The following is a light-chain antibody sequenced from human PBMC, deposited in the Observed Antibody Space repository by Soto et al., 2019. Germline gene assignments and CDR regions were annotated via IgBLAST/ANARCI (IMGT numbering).Light chain of an antibody. V-gene: IGKV1-39*01. Sequence: DIQRTQSPSTLSGSVGDRVTITCRASQTISSWLAWYQQKPGKAPNLLIYAASSLQSGVPSRFSGSGSGTDFTLTISSLQPEDFATYSCQQIYSTPRTFGQGNKV. CDR1: QTISSW. CDR2: AAS. J-gene: IGKJ1*01. CDR3: QQIYSTPRT.